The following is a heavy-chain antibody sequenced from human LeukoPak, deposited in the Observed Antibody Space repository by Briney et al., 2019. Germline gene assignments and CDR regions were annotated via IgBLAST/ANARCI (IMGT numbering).Heavy chain of an antibody. CDR2: MSGSGGTT. CDR1: GFTFSTYT. D-gene: IGHD3-3*01. V-gene: IGHV3-23*01. Sequence: GGSLRLSCAASGFTFSTYTMNWVRQAPGKGLEWVSVMSGSGGTTYYADSVKGRFTISRDNSKSTVYLQMNSLRAEDTAVYYCARHSTFFGVVIIKGRVRGPFDYWGQGTLVTVSS. J-gene: IGHJ4*02. CDR3: ARHSTFFGVVIIKGRVRGPFDY.